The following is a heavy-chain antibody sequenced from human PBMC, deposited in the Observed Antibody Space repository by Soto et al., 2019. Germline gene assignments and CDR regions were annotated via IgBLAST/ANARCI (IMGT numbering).Heavy chain of an antibody. Sequence: QVHLVQSGAEVKKPGSSVKVSCKAPGGTFSNHAINWVRQAPGQGLEWMGRIIPIFTTTNYAQKFQGRVSRTADESKTTAYRELSSLKPDDTAVYYCAREVAADGTFREDVFDIWGRGTLVTVSS. CDR1: GGTFSNHA. D-gene: IGHD6-13*01. CDR3: AREVAADGTFREDVFDI. CDR2: IIPIFTTT. J-gene: IGHJ3*02. V-gene: IGHV1-69*12.